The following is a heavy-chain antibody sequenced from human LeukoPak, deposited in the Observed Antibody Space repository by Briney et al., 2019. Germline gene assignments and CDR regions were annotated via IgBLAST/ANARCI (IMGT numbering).Heavy chain of an antibody. CDR1: GGSISSGGYY. CDR2: IYYSGST. V-gene: IGHV4-31*03. D-gene: IGHD3-22*01. CDR3: ARGVTMIVVVLDY. Sequence: PSETLSLTCTVSGGSISSGGYYWSWIRQHPGKGLEWIGYIYYSGSTYYNPSLKSRVTISVDTSKNQFSLKLSSVTAADTAVYYCARGVTMIVVVLDYWGQGTLVTVSS. J-gene: IGHJ4*02.